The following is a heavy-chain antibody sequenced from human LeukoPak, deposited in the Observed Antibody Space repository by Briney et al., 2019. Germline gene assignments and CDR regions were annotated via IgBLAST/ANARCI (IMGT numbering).Heavy chain of an antibody. CDR1: GCTFSSYA. D-gene: IGHD1-26*01. CDR2: IIPIFGTA. V-gene: IGHV1-69*13. J-gene: IGHJ4*02. CDR3: ASGSYSSSDC. Sequence: SVKVSCKASGCTFSSYAISWVRQAPGQGLEWMGGIIPIFGTANYAQKFQGRVTITADESTSTAYVEVSSLRSEDTAVYYCASGSYSSSDCWGQGTLVTVSS.